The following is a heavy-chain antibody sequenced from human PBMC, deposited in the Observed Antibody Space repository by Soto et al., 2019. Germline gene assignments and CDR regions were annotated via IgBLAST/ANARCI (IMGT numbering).Heavy chain of an antibody. J-gene: IGHJ4*02. CDR1: GYTFTSYG. V-gene: IGHV1-18*01. CDR2: ISAYNGNT. CDR3: AGDAAVRIFDY. D-gene: IGHD6-19*01. Sequence: ASVKVSCKASGYTFTSYGISWVRQAPGQGLEWMGWISAYNGNTNYAQKLQGRVTMTTDTSTSTAYMELRSLRSDDTAVYYLAGDAAVRIFDYWGQGTLVTVSS.